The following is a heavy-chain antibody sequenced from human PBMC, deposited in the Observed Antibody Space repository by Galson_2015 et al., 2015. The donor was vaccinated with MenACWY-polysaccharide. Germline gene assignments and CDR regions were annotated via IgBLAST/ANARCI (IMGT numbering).Heavy chain of an antibody. V-gene: IGHV1-2*02. Sequence: SVKVSCKASGYTFTGYYMHWVRQAPGQGLEWMGWINPNSGGTNYAQKFQGRVTMTRDTSISTAYMELSRLRSDDTAVYYCARDGGAAAGTSYWFDPWGQGTLVTVSS. CDR2: INPNSGGT. CDR1: GYTFTGYY. CDR3: ARDGGAAAGTSYWFDP. D-gene: IGHD6-13*01. J-gene: IGHJ5*02.